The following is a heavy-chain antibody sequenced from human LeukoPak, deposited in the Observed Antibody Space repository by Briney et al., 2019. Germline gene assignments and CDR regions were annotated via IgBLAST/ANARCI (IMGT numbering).Heavy chain of an antibody. CDR2: IYPGDSDT. CDR3: ARLVGKRESYSSYAFDI. D-gene: IGHD1-26*01. Sequence: GEALKISCKGSGYSFTSYWIGWVRQMPGKGLEWMGIIYPGDSDTRDSPSFQGQVTISADKSISTAYLQWSSLKASDTAMYYCARLVGKRESYSSYAFDIWGQGTMVTVSS. V-gene: IGHV5-51*01. J-gene: IGHJ3*02. CDR1: GYSFTSYW.